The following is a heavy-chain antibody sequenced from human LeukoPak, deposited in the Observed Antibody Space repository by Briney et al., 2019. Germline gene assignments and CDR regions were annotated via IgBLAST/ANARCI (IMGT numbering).Heavy chain of an antibody. D-gene: IGHD2-15*01. Sequence: SGGSLRLSCAASGFTFSSYAMTWVRQSPGRGLEWVSLISDSGDSTYYSDSVKGRSTISRDDSKKTLYLQMNSLRAEDTAVYYCARGRYCSGNRCSFFDYWGQGTLVTVSS. CDR2: ISDSGDST. V-gene: IGHV3-23*01. J-gene: IGHJ4*02. CDR1: GFTFSSYA. CDR3: ARGRYCSGNRCSFFDY.